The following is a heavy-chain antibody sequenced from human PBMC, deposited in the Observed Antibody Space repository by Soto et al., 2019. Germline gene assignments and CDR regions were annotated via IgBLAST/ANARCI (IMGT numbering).Heavy chain of an antibody. CDR3: ARSCGWYAIDQ. CDR2: IHHSGST. V-gene: IGHV4-4*02. CDR1: SASIISEQR. J-gene: IGHJ4*02. D-gene: IGHD6-19*01. Sequence: QMQLQESGPGLVKPSETLSLTCAVSSASIISEQRWSWVRQPPGKGLERIGEIHHSGSTNNNPSLGSRVTMSVDKSKTRFSLNLNPVTAADTAVYYCARSCGWYAIDQWGQGTLGNVSS.